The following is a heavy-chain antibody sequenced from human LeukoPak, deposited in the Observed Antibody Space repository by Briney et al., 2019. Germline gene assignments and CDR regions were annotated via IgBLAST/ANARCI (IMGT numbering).Heavy chain of an antibody. Sequence: ASVKVSCRASGYTFTSYGISWVRQAPGRGLEWMGWISAYNGNTNYAQKFQGRVTITRNTSISTAYMELSSLRSEDTAVYYCARAPSIAARGYYFDYWGQGTLVTVSS. CDR2: ISAYNGNT. V-gene: IGHV1-18*01. D-gene: IGHD6-6*01. J-gene: IGHJ4*02. CDR3: ARAPSIAARGYYFDY. CDR1: GYTFTSYG.